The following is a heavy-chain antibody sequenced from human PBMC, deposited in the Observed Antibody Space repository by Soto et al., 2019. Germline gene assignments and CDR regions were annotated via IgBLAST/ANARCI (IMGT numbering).Heavy chain of an antibody. D-gene: IGHD3-22*01. J-gene: IGHJ6*02. CDR3: ARHSSYYDSSGYYYERDYYGMEG. CDR1: GYSSPSYW. V-gene: IGHV5-51*01. CDR2: IYPGDSDT. Sequence: ESLKLSFKGSGYSSPSYWIVWVRQMPGKGLEWMGIIYPGDSDTRYSPSFQGQVTISADKSISTAYLQWSSLKASDTAMYYCARHSSYYDSSGYYYERDYYGMEGGGQGTTVTVS.